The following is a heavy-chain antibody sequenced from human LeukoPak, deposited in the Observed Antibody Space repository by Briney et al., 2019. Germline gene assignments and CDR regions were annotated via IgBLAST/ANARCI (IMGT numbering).Heavy chain of an antibody. J-gene: IGHJ4*02. CDR1: GGSISSYY. D-gene: IGHD1-26*01. CDR2: IYYTGAT. V-gene: IGHV4-59*01. Sequence: PSETLSLTCTVSGGSISSYYWSWIRLPPGKGLEWIGYIYYTGATYYNPSLKSRVTISLDTSKNQFSLKLSSVTAADAAVYYCARAYSRSYSRFDDWGQGTLVTVSS. CDR3: ARAYSRSYSRFDD.